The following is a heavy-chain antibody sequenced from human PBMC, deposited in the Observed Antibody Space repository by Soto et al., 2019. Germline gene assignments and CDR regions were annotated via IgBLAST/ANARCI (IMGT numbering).Heavy chain of an antibody. Sequence: QVVVVESGGGVVQPGRSPTLSCAASGFMFETFYMHWVRQAPGKGLQWVAVISSDGRNKYYAESVKGRFSISRDNSKNTLYLQLNSLIPQDTAVYYCARVFDGYYFDYWGQGALVTVSS. D-gene: IGHD6-13*01. CDR2: ISSDGRNK. CDR1: GFMFETFY. CDR3: ARVFDGYYFDY. V-gene: IGHV3-30*04. J-gene: IGHJ4*02.